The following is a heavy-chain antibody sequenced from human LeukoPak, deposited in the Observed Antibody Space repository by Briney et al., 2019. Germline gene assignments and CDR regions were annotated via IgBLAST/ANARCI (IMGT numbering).Heavy chain of an antibody. CDR3: ARGALAPGGYYDSSGRLYYFDY. CDR1: GYTFTSYY. D-gene: IGHD3-22*01. CDR2: INPSGGST. J-gene: IGHJ4*02. V-gene: IGHV1-46*01. Sequence: ASVKVSCKASGYTFTSYYMHWVRQAPGQGLEWMGIINPSGGSTSYAQKFQGRVTMTRDTSTSTVYMELSSLRSEDTAVYYCARGALAPGGYYDSSGRLYYFDYWGQGTLVTVSS.